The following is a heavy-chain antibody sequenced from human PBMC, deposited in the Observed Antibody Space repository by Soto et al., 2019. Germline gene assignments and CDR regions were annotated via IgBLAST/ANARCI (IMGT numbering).Heavy chain of an antibody. CDR3: VKGEYYYNSSGYYPFDY. J-gene: IGHJ4*02. CDR2: ISTNGGST. V-gene: IGHV3-64D*06. CDR1: GFTFSIYA. D-gene: IGHD3-22*01. Sequence: GGSLRLSCSASGFTFSIYAMHWVRQAPGKGLEYVSSISTNGGSTHYADSVKGRFTISRDNSKNTQYLQMSSLRADDTAVYYCVKGEYYYNSSGYYPFDYWGQGTLVTVSS.